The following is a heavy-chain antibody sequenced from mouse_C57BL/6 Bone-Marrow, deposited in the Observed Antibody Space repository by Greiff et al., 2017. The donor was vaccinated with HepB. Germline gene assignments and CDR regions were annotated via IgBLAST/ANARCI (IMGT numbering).Heavy chain of an antibody. CDR1: GYTFTSYW. CDR3: ATLGYAMDY. J-gene: IGHJ4*01. CDR2: IYPSDSES. Sequence: QVQLQQPGAELVRPGSSVKLSCKASGYTFTSYWMDWVKQRPGQGLEWIGNIYPSDSESHYNQKFKDKATLTVDKSSSTAYMQLSSLTSEDSAVYYCATLGYAMDYWGQGTSVTVSS. V-gene: IGHV1-61*01.